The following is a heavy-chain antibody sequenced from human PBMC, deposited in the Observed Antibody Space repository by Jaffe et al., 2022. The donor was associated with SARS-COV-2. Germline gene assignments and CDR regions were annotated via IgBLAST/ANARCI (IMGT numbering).Heavy chain of an antibody. CDR1: GFTFSSYG. J-gene: IGHJ6*02. Sequence: QVQLVESGGGVVQPGRSLRLSCAASGFTFSSYGMHWVRQAPGKGLEWVAVIWYDGSNKYYADSVKGRFTISRDNSKNTLYLQMNSLRAEDTAVYYCARDRTAPGYGMDVWGQGTTVTVSS. V-gene: IGHV3-33*01. CDR2: IWYDGSNK. D-gene: IGHD5-18*01. CDR3: ARDRTAPGYGMDV.